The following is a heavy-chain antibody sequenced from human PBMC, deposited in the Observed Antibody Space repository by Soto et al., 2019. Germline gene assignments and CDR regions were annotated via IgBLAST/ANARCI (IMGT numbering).Heavy chain of an antibody. D-gene: IGHD3-16*01. CDR2: IFYTGST. CDR3: ARSGHSFGGVV. J-gene: IGHJ4*02. Sequence: SETLSLTCTVSGGSMSGYYCSWIRQPPGKGLEYIGYIFYTGSTSYNASLTSRVAISLDTPNNQISLKLKSVTAADTAVYYCARSGHSFGGVVWGQGILVTVPQ. V-gene: IGHV4-59*01. CDR1: GGSMSGYY.